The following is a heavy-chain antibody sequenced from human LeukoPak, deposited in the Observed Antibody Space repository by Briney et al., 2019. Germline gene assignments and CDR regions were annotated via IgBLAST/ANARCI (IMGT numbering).Heavy chain of an antibody. CDR3: ARHSGSTGENWFDP. V-gene: IGHV4-61*02. D-gene: IGHD1-26*01. Sequence: PSETLSLTCTVSGGSIRSGTDYWSWIRQPAGKGLEWIGRIYMSGSTDYNPSFKSRVTMSVDTSKNQVSLKLSSVTAADTAVYYCARHSGSTGENWFDPWGQGTLVTVSS. CDR1: GGSIRSGTDY. CDR2: IYMSGST. J-gene: IGHJ5*02.